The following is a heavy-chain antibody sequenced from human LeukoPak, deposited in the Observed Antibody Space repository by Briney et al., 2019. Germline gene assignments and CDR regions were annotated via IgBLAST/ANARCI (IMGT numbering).Heavy chain of an antibody. CDR1: GFTFSDYY. CDR2: ISGSGGSI. CDR3: AYDGYGSGRVAFDY. V-gene: IGHV3-23*01. D-gene: IGHD3-10*01. J-gene: IGHJ4*02. Sequence: GGSLRLSCAASGFTFSDYYMSWVRQAPGKGLEWVSAISGSGGSIYYADSVKGRFTISRDNSKNTLYLQMNSLRAEDTAVYYCAYDGYGSGRVAFDYWGQGTLVTVSS.